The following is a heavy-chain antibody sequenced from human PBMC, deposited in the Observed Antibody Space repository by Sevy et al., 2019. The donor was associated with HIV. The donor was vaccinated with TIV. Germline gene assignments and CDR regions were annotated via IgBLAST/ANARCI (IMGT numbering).Heavy chain of an antibody. CDR3: AKGYMTTVVNGEDAFDI. V-gene: IGHV3-23*01. D-gene: IGHD4-17*01. Sequence: GESLKISCAASGFTFSSYAMSWVRQAPGKGLEWVSAISGSGGSTYYADSVKGRFTISRDNSKNTLYLQMNSLRAEDTAVYYCAKGYMTTVVNGEDAFDIWGQGKMVTVSS. J-gene: IGHJ3*02. CDR2: ISGSGGST. CDR1: GFTFSSYA.